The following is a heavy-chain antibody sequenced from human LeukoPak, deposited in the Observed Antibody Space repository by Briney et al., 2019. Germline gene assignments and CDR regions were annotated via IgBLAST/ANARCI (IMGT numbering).Heavy chain of an antibody. Sequence: PGGSLRLSCAASGFTFSSYAMHWVRQAPGKGLEWVALISYDGTNKYYADSVKGRFTISRDNAKNSLYLQMNSLRAEDTAVYYCARENLVVDTASAYFDYWGQGTLVTVSS. CDR2: ISYDGTNK. CDR1: GFTFSSYA. J-gene: IGHJ4*02. V-gene: IGHV3-30*04. CDR3: ARENLVVDTASAYFDY. D-gene: IGHD5-18*01.